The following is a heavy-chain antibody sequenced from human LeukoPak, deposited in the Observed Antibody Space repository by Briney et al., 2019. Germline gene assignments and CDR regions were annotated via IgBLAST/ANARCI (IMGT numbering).Heavy chain of an antibody. V-gene: IGHV1-18*04. CDR1: GYTFNSYG. Sequence: ASVKVSCKASGYTFNSYGISWVRQAPGQGLEWMGWISAYNGKTNYAQKLQGRVTMTTDTSTSTAYMELRSLRSDDTAVYYCARSMYHLTYYYGSGSYYHFDYWGQGTLVTVSS. CDR3: ARSMYHLTYYYGSGSYYHFDY. D-gene: IGHD3-10*01. CDR2: ISAYNGKT. J-gene: IGHJ4*02.